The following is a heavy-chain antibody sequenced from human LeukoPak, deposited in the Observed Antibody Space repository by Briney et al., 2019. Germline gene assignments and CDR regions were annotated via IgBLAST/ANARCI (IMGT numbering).Heavy chain of an antibody. CDR3: ATADYGGNSQYFQH. CDR1: GFTFSDYY. J-gene: IGHJ1*01. Sequence: PGGSLRLSCAASGFTFSDYYMSWVRQAPGKGLEWVSVIYSGGSTYYADSVKGRFTISRHNSKNTLYLQMNSLRAEDTAVYYCATADYGGNSQYFQHWGQGTLVTVSS. V-gene: IGHV3-53*04. CDR2: IYSGGST. D-gene: IGHD4-23*01.